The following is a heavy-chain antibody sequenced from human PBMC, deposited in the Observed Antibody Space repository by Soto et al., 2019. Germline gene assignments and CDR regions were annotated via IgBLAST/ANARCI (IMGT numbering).Heavy chain of an antibody. V-gene: IGHV1-2*02. D-gene: IGHD6-19*01. CDR2: INPNNGDT. J-gene: IGHJ6*02. CDR3: ARDGSRPPIAGPGTEYGMDV. Sequence: ASVKVSCKASGYSFIGYYIHWVRQAPGQGPEWLGWINPNNGDTNYAQKFQGRVTMTRDTSIGTVYMELSTLRSDDTAVYYCARDGSRPPIAGPGTEYGMDVWGQGTTVTVSS. CDR1: GYSFIGYY.